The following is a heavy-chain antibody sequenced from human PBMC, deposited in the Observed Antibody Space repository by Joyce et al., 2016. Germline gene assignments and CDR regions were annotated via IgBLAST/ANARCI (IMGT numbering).Heavy chain of an antibody. CDR1: GDTISRSEFY. V-gene: IGHV4-30-4*01. J-gene: IGHJ4*02. Sequence: QVHLQESGPGLVKPSQTLSLTCTVSGDTISRSEFYWSWIRQPPGKGLEWIGYMYYSGGCYYNPSVESRFTISLDTSKNQFSLRLTSVTAADTAVYFCARGLNSGGNAVGYWGQGTLVVVSS. CDR2: MYYSGGC. D-gene: IGHD4-23*01. CDR3: ARGLNSGGNAVGY.